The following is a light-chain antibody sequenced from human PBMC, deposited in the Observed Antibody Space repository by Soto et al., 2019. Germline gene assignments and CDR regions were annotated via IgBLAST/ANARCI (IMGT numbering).Light chain of an antibody. CDR1: QSISSW. V-gene: IGKV1-5*01. CDR2: DAS. Sequence: DIQMTQSPSTLSASVGDRVTITCRASQSISSWLAWYQQKPGKAPNLLIYDASSLESGVSSRFSGRGSGTEFTLTINSLQPEDFATYYCQQYKSYLRTFGQGTKVDIK. CDR3: QQYKSYLRT. J-gene: IGKJ1*01.